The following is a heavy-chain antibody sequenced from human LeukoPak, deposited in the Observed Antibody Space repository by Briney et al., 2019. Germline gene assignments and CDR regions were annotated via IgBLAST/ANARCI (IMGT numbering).Heavy chain of an antibody. CDR2: INHSGSN. V-gene: IGHV4-34*01. CDR3: ASSSSSTPFDY. Sequence: SETLSLTCAVYGGSFSGYYWSWIRQPPGKGLEWIGEINHSGSNNYNPSLKSRVTISVDTSKNQFSLKLSSVTAADTAVYYCASSSSSTPFDYWGQGTLVTVSS. J-gene: IGHJ4*02. D-gene: IGHD3-22*01. CDR1: GGSFSGYY.